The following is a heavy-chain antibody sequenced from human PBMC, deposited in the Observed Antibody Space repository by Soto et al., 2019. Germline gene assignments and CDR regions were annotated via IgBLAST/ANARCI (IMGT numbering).Heavy chain of an antibody. Sequence: EVQLVESGGGLVQPGGSLRLSCAASGFTVSSNYMSWVRQAPGKGLEWVAVMYSGGSTYYADSVKGRFTISRDNSKNTLYLQMKSLRAEDTAVYYCARDGSSIAARYYYYYMDVGGKGTTVTVSS. J-gene: IGHJ6*03. CDR1: GFTVSSNY. CDR3: ARDGSSIAARYYYYYMDV. D-gene: IGHD6-6*01. V-gene: IGHV3-66*01. CDR2: MYSGGST.